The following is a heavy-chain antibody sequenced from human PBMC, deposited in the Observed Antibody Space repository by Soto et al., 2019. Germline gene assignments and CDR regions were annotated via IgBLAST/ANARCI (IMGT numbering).Heavy chain of an antibody. CDR2: IKQDGSEK. Sequence: EVQLVESGGGLVQPGGSLRLSCAASGFTFSSYWMSWVRQAPGKGLEWVANIKQDGSEKYYVDSVKGRFTFSRDNAKNPVYLQMDSLRAEDTAVYYCARSRGYSYGYDYWGQGTLVTVSS. J-gene: IGHJ4*02. CDR1: GFTFSSYW. V-gene: IGHV3-7*04. CDR3: ARSRGYSYGYDY. D-gene: IGHD5-18*01.